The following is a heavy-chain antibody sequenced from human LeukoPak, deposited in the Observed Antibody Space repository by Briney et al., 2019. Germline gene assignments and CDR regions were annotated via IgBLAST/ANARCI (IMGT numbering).Heavy chain of an antibody. J-gene: IGHJ4*02. CDR3: AKDQNSYGDYTDY. D-gene: IGHD4-17*01. CDR1: GFILSSYS. CDR2: ISSSSTYI. V-gene: IGHV3-21*01. Sequence: GGSLRLSSAASGFILSSYSMNWVRPAPGKGLECVSSISSSSTYIYYADSVKGRFTVSRDNAKNSLYLQMNSLRAEDTAVYYCAKDQNSYGDYTDYWGQGTLVTVSS.